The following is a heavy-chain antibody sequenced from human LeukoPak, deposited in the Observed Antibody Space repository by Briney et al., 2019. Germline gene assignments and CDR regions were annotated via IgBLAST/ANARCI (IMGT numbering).Heavy chain of an antibody. CDR1: GGSISSSSYY. CDR3: ASQGIAVAGAILDY. Sequence: SETLSLTCTVSGGSISSSSYYWGWIRQPPGKGLEWIGSIYYSGSTYYNPSLKGRVTISVDTSKNQFSLKLSSVTAADTAVYYCASQGIAVAGAILDYWGQGTLVTVSS. V-gene: IGHV4-39*01. CDR2: IYYSGST. J-gene: IGHJ4*02. D-gene: IGHD6-19*01.